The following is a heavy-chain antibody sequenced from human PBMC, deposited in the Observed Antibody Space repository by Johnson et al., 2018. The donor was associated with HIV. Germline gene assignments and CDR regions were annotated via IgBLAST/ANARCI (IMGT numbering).Heavy chain of an antibody. V-gene: IGHV3-20*04. D-gene: IGHD6-6*01. CDR1: GFTFSSYA. Sequence: VQLVESGGGLVQPGGSLRLSCAASGFTFSSYAMHWVRQAPGKGLEWVSGISWNGGSTGYAASAKGRFSISRDNAKNSLYLQMNSLRAEDTAVYYCAKQHEQLVEPDAFDIWGQGTMVTVSS. J-gene: IGHJ3*02. CDR2: ISWNGGST. CDR3: AKQHEQLVEPDAFDI.